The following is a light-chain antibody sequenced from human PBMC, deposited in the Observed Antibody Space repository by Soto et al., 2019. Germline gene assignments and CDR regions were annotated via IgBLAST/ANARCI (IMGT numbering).Light chain of an antibody. V-gene: IGKV1-39*01. Sequence: QMTQSPSFLSASIGDTVTITCRASQNINLYVNWYQQKSGKAPRLLIYAASTLESGVPSRFSGSGSGTDFTLTINSLQPEDFATYYCQQSYITLSLNFGGGTKIEIK. J-gene: IGKJ4*01. CDR2: AAS. CDR3: QQSYITLSLN. CDR1: QNINLY.